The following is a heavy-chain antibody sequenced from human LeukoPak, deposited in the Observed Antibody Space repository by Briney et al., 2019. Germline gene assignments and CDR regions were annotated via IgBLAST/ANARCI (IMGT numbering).Heavy chain of an antibody. Sequence: SKTLSLTCTVSGGSISSGNYYWSWIRQPAGKGPEWIGRIYTSGTTNYNPSLKSRGTISIDTSKNQFSLKLSSVTAADTAVYYCARGARGRGVTPGYWGQGTLVTVSS. J-gene: IGHJ4*02. CDR2: IYTSGTT. CDR3: ARGARGRGVTPGY. V-gene: IGHV4-61*02. D-gene: IGHD3-10*01. CDR1: GGSISSGNYY.